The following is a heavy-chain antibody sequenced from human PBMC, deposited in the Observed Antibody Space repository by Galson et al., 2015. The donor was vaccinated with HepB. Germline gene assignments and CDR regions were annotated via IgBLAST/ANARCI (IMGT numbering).Heavy chain of an antibody. V-gene: IGHV3-23*01. Sequence: SLRLSCAASGFTFNNYPMSWVRQSPGRGLEWVSTISGSGGSTSYPDSVKGRFTISRDNSKNTVFLQMNSLRVEDTAVYYCAKDVGTSSGWYFDLWGRGTLVTVSP. D-gene: IGHD6-6*01. CDR2: ISGSGGST. CDR1: GFTFNNYP. CDR3: AKDVGTSSGWYFDL. J-gene: IGHJ2*01.